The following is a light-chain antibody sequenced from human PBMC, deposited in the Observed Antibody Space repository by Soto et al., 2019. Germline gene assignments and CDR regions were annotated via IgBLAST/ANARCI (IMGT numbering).Light chain of an antibody. CDR3: QHYHTLPPELT. J-gene: IGKJ5*01. V-gene: IGKV1-33*01. Sequence: DIQMTQSPSSLSASVGDRFTTTCRASEDINNYLNWYQQKPGKAPKLLIYDASDLETGVPSRFSGSVSGSDFTFTISNLQPEDVATYFCQHYHTLPPELTFGQGTRLEI. CDR1: EDINNY. CDR2: DAS.